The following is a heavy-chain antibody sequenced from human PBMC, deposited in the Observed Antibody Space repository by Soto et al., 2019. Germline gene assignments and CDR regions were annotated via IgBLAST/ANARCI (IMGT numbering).Heavy chain of an antibody. Sequence: ASVKVSCKASGYSFDRYGISWVRQAPGQRPEWMGWVSADNGDTRFSQKVQGRLTLTTDTSTNTAYMDLRSLSSDDTAVYYCARDRSYYYETSGYPFDYWGQGTQVTVSS. V-gene: IGHV1-18*01. J-gene: IGHJ4*02. D-gene: IGHD3-22*01. CDR3: ARDRSYYYETSGYPFDY. CDR2: VSADNGDT. CDR1: GYSFDRYG.